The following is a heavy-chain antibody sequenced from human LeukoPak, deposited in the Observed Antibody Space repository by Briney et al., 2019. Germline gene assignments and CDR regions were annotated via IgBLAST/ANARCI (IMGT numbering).Heavy chain of an antibody. J-gene: IGHJ4*02. CDR2: ISGSGGST. CDR1: GFTFSSYA. D-gene: IGHD2-15*01. CDR3: AKDFPQPFPAAAYFDY. Sequence: GGSLRLSCAASGFTFSSYAMSWVRQAPGKGLEWVSAISGSGGSTYYADSVKGRFTISRDNSKNTLYLQMNSLRAEDTAVYYCAKDFPQPFPAAAYFDYWGQGTLVTVSS. V-gene: IGHV3-23*01.